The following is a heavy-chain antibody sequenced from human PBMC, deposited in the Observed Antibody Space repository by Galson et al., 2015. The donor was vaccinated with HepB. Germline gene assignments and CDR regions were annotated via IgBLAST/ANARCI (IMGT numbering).Heavy chain of an antibody. CDR2: ISGSGDTT. Sequence: SLRLSCAASGFTFSSYAMSWVRQAPGKGLEWVSAISGSGDTTYYADSVKGRFTISRGNSKNTVYLQMNSLRAEDTAVYYCAKRHCSGTSCYLDYWGQGTLVTVSS. CDR3: AKRHCSGTSCYLDY. V-gene: IGHV3-23*01. J-gene: IGHJ4*02. D-gene: IGHD2-2*01. CDR1: GFTFSSYA.